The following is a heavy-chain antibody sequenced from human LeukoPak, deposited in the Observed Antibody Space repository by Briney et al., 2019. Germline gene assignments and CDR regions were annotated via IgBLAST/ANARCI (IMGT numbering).Heavy chain of an antibody. D-gene: IGHD3-3*01. CDR2: IIPIFGTA. CDR1: GGTFSSYA. J-gene: IGHJ4*02. Sequence: GASVKVSCKASGGTFSSYAISWVRQAPGQGLEWMGRIIPIFGTANYAQKFQGRVTITTDESTSTAYMELSSLRSEDTAVYYCARDRGGYYDFWSGYLSFDYWGQGTLVTVS. CDR3: ARDRGGYYDFWSGYLSFDY. V-gene: IGHV1-69*05.